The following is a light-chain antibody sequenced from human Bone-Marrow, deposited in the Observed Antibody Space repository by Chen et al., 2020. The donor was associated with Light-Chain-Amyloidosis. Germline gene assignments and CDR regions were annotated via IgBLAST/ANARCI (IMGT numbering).Light chain of an antibody. CDR2: KAS. CDR1: KNIDVW. CDR3: QQYSQFPFT. J-gene: IGKJ4*01. V-gene: IGKV1-5*03. Sequence: DVQMIQSPSTLSASVGDSATVTCLASKNIDVWVAWYQQRPREAPKVLIYKASTLQSGAPSRFSGSGSGTDFTLTIRALQPDDFATYYCQQYSQFPFTFGAGTRVE.